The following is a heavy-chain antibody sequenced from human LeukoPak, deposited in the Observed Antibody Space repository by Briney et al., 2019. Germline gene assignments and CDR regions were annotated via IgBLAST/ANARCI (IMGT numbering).Heavy chain of an antibody. CDR3: ARLSSIAARYFDY. J-gene: IGHJ4*02. CDR1: GFTVSSNY. V-gene: IGHV3-66*02. CDR2: IYSGGST. Sequence: PGGSLRLSCAASGFTVSSNYMSWVRQAPGKGLEWVSVIYSGGSTYYADSVKGRFTISRDNSKNTLYLQMNSLRAEDTAVYYCARLSSIAARYFDYWGQGTLVTVSS. D-gene: IGHD6-6*01.